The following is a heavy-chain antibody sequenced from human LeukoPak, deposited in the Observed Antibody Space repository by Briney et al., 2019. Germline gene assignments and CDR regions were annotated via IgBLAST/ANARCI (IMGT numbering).Heavy chain of an antibody. J-gene: IGHJ3*02. CDR2: ISSSGST. Sequence: SQTLSLTCTVSGDSISSGDYYWSWIRQPAGKGLEWIGRISSSGSTNYNPSLNSRVTISVDTSKNQFSLKLSSVTAADTAVYFCARSTEGSLGAFDIWAQGTMVTVSS. CDR3: ARSTEGSLGAFDI. CDR1: GDSISSGDYY. D-gene: IGHD1-26*01. V-gene: IGHV4-61*02.